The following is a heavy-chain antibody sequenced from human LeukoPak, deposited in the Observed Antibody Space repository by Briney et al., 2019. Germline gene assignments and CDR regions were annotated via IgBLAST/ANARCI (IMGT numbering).Heavy chain of an antibody. CDR2: ISGSGGST. CDR1: GFTFSSYA. V-gene: IGHV3-23*01. Sequence: GGSLRLSCAASGFTFSSYAMSWVRQAPGKGLEWVSAISGSGGSTYYADSVKGRFTISRDNSKNTLYLQMNSLRAEDTAVYCCAKDEEGIVGATTTFDYWGQGTLVTVSS. J-gene: IGHJ4*02. CDR3: AKDEEGIVGATTTFDY. D-gene: IGHD1-26*01.